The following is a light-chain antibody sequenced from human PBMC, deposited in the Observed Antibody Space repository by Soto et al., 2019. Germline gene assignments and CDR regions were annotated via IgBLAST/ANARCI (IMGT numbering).Light chain of an antibody. J-gene: IGLJ1*01. CDR2: EVS. V-gene: IGLV2-14*01. CDR1: SADVGAYHY. CDR3: SSFTSSSTLV. Sequence: SVLTQPASVCGSPGQSITVSCAGTSADVGAYHYVSWYQHHPGKAPKLVIYEVSNRPSGVSDRFSGSKSGNTASLTISGLQAEDEADYYCSSFTSSSTLVFGTGTKVTVL.